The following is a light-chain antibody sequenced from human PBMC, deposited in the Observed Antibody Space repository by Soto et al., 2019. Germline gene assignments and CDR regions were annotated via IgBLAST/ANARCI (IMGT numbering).Light chain of an antibody. CDR3: QQYNNWPPWT. J-gene: IGKJ1*01. CDR1: RSVSSY. Sequence: EIVLTQSPATLSLSPGESATLSCRATRSVSSYLAWYQQKPGQAPRLLIYDASSRPTDIPARFSGSGSGTEFNLTISSLQSEDFGVYYCQQYNNWPPWTFGQGTKVDIK. CDR2: DAS. V-gene: IGKV3D-15*01.